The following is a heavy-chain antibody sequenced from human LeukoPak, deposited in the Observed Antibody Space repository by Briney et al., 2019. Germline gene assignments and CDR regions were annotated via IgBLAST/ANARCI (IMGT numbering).Heavy chain of an antibody. CDR3: ATYRQVLLPFES. Sequence: TSETLSLTCTVSGGSISSSSYYWGWIRQPPGKGLEWVSSIFPSGGEIHYADSVRGRFTISRDNSKSTLSLQMNSLRAEDTAIYYCATYRQVLLPFESWGQGTLVTVSS. D-gene: IGHD2-8*02. V-gene: IGHV3-23*01. J-gene: IGHJ4*02. CDR2: IFPSGGEI. CDR1: GGSISSSSYY.